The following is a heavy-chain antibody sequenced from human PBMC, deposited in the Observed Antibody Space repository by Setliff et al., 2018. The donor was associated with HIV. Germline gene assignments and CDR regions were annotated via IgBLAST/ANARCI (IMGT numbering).Heavy chain of an antibody. V-gene: IGHV4-39*01. Sequence: PSETLSLTCTVSGGSISRGSYSWGWIRQLPGKGLEWIGSISYTGITNYNPSLKSRVTISVDTSQNQFSLKPTSVTAADTAVYYCARLRQWLAFFDSWGQGTLVTVS. CDR2: ISYTGIT. J-gene: IGHJ4*02. CDR3: ARLRQWLAFFDS. CDR1: GGSISRGSYS. D-gene: IGHD6-19*01.